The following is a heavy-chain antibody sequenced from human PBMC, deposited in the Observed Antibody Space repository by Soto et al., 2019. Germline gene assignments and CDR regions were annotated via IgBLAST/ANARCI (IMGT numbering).Heavy chain of an antibody. V-gene: IGHV4-4*07. Sequence: PSETLSLTCSVSGGSISSSYWNWIRQPAGKGLEWIGRFYTTGRASYNPSLKGRLTLSGNTTKNQSSVRLGSVTAADTAVYYCAREPRVGGPPGHDWFDPWGQGILVTVSS. CDR3: AREPRVGGPPGHDWFDP. CDR2: FYTTGRA. J-gene: IGHJ5*02. CDR1: GGSISSSY. D-gene: IGHD2-2*01.